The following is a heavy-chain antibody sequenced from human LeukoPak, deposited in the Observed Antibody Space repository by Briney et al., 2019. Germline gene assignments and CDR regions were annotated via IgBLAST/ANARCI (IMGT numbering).Heavy chain of an antibody. CDR2: ISSSGSTI. D-gene: IGHD4-17*01. J-gene: IGHJ6*02. V-gene: IGHV3-48*03. Sequence: GGSLRLSCAASGFTFSSYEMNWVRQAPGKGLEWVSYISSSGSTIYYADSVKGRFTISRDNAKNSLYLQMNSLRAEDTAVYYCARGISTVTTFWAYYGMDVWGQGTLVTVSS. CDR1: GFTFSSYE. CDR3: ARGISTVTTFWAYYGMDV.